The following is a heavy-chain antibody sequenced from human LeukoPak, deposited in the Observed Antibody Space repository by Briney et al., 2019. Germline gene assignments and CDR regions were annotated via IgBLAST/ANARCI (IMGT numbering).Heavy chain of an antibody. CDR1: GYTLTGYY. J-gene: IGHJ4*02. CDR2: INPNSGGT. Sequence: ASVKVSCKASGYTLTGYYLHWVRQAPGQGLEWMGWINPNSGGTTSAQKFQGRVTMTRDTSTSTAYMELSRLRSDDTAVYYCARGTVYYDSSGYYPDFDYWGQGTLVTVSS. V-gene: IGHV1-2*02. CDR3: ARGTVYYDSSGYYPDFDY. D-gene: IGHD3-22*01.